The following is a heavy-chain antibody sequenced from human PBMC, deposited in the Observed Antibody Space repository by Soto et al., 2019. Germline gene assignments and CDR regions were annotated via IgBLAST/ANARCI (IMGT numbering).Heavy chain of an antibody. CDR2: ISGSGGST. Sequence: GGSLRLSCAASGFTFSSYAMSWVRQAPGKGLEWVSAISGSGGSTYYADSVKGRFTISRDNSKNTLYLQMNSLRAEDTAVYYCAKVNDFWSGYYVLSYWGQGTLVTVSS. D-gene: IGHD3-3*01. CDR1: GFTFSSYA. J-gene: IGHJ4*02. V-gene: IGHV3-23*01. CDR3: AKVNDFWSGYYVLSY.